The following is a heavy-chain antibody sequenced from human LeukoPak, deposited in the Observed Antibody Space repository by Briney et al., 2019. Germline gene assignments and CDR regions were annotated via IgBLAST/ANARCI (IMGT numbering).Heavy chain of an antibody. CDR1: GFTFSSYA. D-gene: IGHD2-8*01. Sequence: PGGSLRLSCAASGFTFSSYAMSWVRQAPGKGLEWVGRIKSTTDGGTTDYAAPVKGRFTISRDDSKNTLYVQMNSLKTEDTAVYYCTGRAYGYWGQGTLVTVSS. CDR3: TGRAYGY. V-gene: IGHV3-15*01. CDR2: IKSTTDGGTT. J-gene: IGHJ4*02.